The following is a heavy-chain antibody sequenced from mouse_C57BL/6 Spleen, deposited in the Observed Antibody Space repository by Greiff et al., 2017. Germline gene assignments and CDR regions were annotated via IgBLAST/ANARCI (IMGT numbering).Heavy chain of an antibody. Sequence: QVQLQQPGAELVKPGASVTLSCKASGYTFTSYWMHWVKQRPGQGLEWIGMIHPNSGSTNYNEKFKSKATLTVDKSSSSAYMQLSSLTAEDSAVYYCARHYYSNYVIAYWGQGTRVTVSA. CDR3: ARHYYSNYVIAY. J-gene: IGHJ3*01. CDR1: GYTFTSYW. CDR2: IHPNSGST. D-gene: IGHD2-5*01. V-gene: IGHV1-64*01.